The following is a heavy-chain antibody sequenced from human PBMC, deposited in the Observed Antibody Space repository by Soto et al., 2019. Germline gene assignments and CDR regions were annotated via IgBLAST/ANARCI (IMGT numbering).Heavy chain of an antibody. CDR2: IYYSGSS. CDR3: ARERLYGSGSYYFDY. D-gene: IGHD3-10*01. J-gene: IGHJ4*02. V-gene: IGHV4-31*03. CDR1: GGSISSGGYY. Sequence: SETLSLTCTVSGGSISSGGYYWSWIRQHPGKGLEWIGYIYYSGSSYYNPSLKSRVTISVDTSKNQFSLKLSSVTAADTAVYYCARERLYGSGSYYFDYWGQGTLVTVSS.